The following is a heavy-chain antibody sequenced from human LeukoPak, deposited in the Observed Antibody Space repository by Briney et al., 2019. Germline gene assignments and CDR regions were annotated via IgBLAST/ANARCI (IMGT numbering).Heavy chain of an antibody. CDR3: ARGVAYYYGSGSYYNGPDY. CDR1: GGSISGYY. Sequence: SETLSLTCTVSGGSISGYYWSWIRQPPGKGLEWIGYIYYSGSTNYNPSLKSRVTISVDTSKNQFSLKLSSVTAADTAVYYCARGVAYYYGSGSYYNGPDYWGQGTLVTVSS. J-gene: IGHJ4*02. D-gene: IGHD3-10*01. V-gene: IGHV4-59*01. CDR2: IYYSGST.